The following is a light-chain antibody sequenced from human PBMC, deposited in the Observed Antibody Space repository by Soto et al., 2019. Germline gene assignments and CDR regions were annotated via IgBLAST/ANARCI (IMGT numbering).Light chain of an antibody. CDR1: QSISRW. V-gene: IGKV1-5*01. CDR2: DAY. J-gene: IGKJ5*01. CDR3: QQADSFSLP. Sequence: DIQMTQSPSTLSASVGDRVTITCRASQSISRWLAWYQQKPGKAPKLLIYDAYSLESGVPSRFSGSGSGAEFNLKISRLQHNDFDNYYCQQADSFSLPCGEGTRLE.